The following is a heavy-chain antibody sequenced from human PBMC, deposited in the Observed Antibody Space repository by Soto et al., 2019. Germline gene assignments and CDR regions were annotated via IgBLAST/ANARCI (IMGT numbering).Heavy chain of an antibody. Sequence: PGGSLRLSCAASGLTFSSYGMHWVRQAPGKGLEWVAVIWYDGSNKYYADSVKGRFTISRDNSKNTLYLQMNSLRAEDTAVYYCARWRLYYYGMDVWGQGTTVTVSS. J-gene: IGHJ6*02. CDR3: ARWRLYYYGMDV. CDR1: GLTFSSYG. CDR2: IWYDGSNK. V-gene: IGHV3-33*01.